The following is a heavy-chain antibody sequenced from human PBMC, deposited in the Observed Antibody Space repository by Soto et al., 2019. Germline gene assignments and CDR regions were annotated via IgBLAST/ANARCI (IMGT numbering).Heavy chain of an antibody. CDR2: IWYDGSNK. V-gene: IGHV3-33*01. J-gene: IGHJ4*02. CDR3: ARDYRRYFDW. CDR1: GFTFSSYG. Sequence: QVQLVESGGGVGQPGRSLRLSCAASGFTFSSYGMHWVRQAPGKGLEWVAVIWYDGSNKYYADSVKGRFTISRDNSKNPLYLQMNSLRAEDTAVYYCARDYRRYFDWWGQGTLVTVSS. D-gene: IGHD3-9*01.